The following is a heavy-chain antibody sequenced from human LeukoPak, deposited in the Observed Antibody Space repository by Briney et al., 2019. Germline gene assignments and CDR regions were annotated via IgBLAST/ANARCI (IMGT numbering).Heavy chain of an antibody. CDR3: ATSSNAPGNH. CDR1: GFTFNSYW. J-gene: IGHJ5*02. Sequence: GGSLRLSCAASGFTFNSYWMSWVRQAPGKGLEWVANIKEDGSAQYYVDSVKGRFTISRDNAQNSLNLQMNSLRAEDTAVYYCATSSNAPGNHWGQGTLVTVSS. D-gene: IGHD2-2*01. CDR2: IKEDGSAQ. V-gene: IGHV3-7*01.